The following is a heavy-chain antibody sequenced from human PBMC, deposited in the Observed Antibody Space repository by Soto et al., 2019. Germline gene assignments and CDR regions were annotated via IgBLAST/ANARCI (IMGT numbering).Heavy chain of an antibody. J-gene: IGHJ4*02. Sequence: SETLSLTCTVSGGSISSGGYYWSWIRQHPGKGLEWIGYIYYSGSTYYNPSLKSRVTISVDTSKNQFSLKLSSVTAADTAVYYCASLNFYDSSGYYPLGNFFDYWGQGTLVTVSS. V-gene: IGHV4-31*03. CDR1: GGSISSGGYY. D-gene: IGHD3-22*01. CDR3: ASLNFYDSSGYYPLGNFFDY. CDR2: IYYSGST.